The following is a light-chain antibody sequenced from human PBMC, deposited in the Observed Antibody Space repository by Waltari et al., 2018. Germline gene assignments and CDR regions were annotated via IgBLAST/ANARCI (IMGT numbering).Light chain of an antibody. J-gene: IGLJ2*01. Sequence: QSALTQPASVSGSPGQSITISCTGTSSDIGGYNHVSWYQQHPGTAPKLIIYDVSDRPSGISSRFSGSKSGNTASLTISGLQVEDEADYYYGSYTTTTTLFGGGTKLTVL. V-gene: IGLV2-14*03. CDR1: SSDIGGYNH. CDR2: DVS. CDR3: GSYTTTTTL.